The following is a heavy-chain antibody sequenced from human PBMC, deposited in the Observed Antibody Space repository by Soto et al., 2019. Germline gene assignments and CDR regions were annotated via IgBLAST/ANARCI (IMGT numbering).Heavy chain of an antibody. V-gene: IGHV5-51*01. Sequence: EXLKISNKSSGYXFTSYWLGWMGHIPGKGLEWMGIIYPGDSDTRYSPSFQGHVTISADKSISTAYLQWSSMKASYTAMYYCARPLIAARRIHGMDVWGQGTTGTVSS. CDR3: ARPLIAARRIHGMDV. CDR1: GYXFTSYW. CDR2: IYPGDSDT. J-gene: IGHJ6*02. D-gene: IGHD6-6*01.